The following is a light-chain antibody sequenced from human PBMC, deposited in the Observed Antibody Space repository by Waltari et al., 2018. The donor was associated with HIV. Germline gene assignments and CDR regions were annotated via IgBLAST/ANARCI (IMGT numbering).Light chain of an antibody. J-gene: IGLJ2*01. CDR2: RDN. CDR3: QAWDSSTVV. CDR1: ALGDKS. V-gene: IGLV3-1*01. Sequence: SYELTQPPSVSVSPGQTASITCSGDALGDKSAYWYQPKPGQSPVLVIYRDNKRPSGIPERFSGSNSGNTATLTISGTQTMDEADYFCQAWDSSTVVFGGGTKLTVL.